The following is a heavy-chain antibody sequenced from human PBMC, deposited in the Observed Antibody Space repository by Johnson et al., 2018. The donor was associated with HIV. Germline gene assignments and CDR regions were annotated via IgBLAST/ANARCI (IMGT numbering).Heavy chain of an antibody. D-gene: IGHD6-6*01. V-gene: IGHV3-9*01. CDR2: FSWNSGSI. J-gene: IGHJ3*02. CDR1: GFTFDDYA. CDR3: ARDKGIAARLGAFDI. Sequence: VQLVESGGGLVQPGRSLRLSCAASGFTFDDYAMHWVRQAPGKGLEWVSGFSWNSGSIGYADSVKGRFTISRDNAKNSLYLQMNSLRAEDTALYYCARDKGIAARLGAFDIWGQGTMVTVSS.